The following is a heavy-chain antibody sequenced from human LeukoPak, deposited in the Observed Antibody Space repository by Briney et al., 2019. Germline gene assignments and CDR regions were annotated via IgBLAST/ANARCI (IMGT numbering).Heavy chain of an antibody. CDR1: GFTFSSYA. D-gene: IGHD5-18*01. V-gene: IGHV3-23*01. CDR3: AKDLYSYGTFDY. Sequence: GGSLRLSCAATGFTFSSYAMSWVRQAPGKGLEWVSAISGSGGSTYYADSVKGRFTISRDNSKNTLYLQMNSLRAEDTAVYYCAKDLYSYGTFDYWGQGTLVTVSS. CDR2: ISGSGGST. J-gene: IGHJ4*02.